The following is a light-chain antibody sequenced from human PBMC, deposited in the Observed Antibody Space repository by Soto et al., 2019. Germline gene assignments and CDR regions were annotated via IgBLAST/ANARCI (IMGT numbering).Light chain of an antibody. CDR2: SVG. CDR1: SSDIGAYDH. J-gene: IGLJ1*01. Sequence: QSVLTQPASVSGSPGQSITISCSGTSSDIGAYDHVAWFQQFPGKTPKLIIYSVGNRPSGVSYRFSGSKSGNTASLTISGLQAEDEADYYCISYTVSRSYVFGTGTKLTVL. CDR3: ISYTVSRSYV. V-gene: IGLV2-14*01.